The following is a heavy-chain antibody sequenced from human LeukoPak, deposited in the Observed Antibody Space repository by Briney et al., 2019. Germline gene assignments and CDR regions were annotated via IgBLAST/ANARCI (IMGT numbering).Heavy chain of an antibody. CDR2: IKQDGSEK. CDR3: ARAGQEWFGELGFDQ. V-gene: IGHV3-7*01. J-gene: IGHJ4*02. CDR1: GFSFSRYW. Sequence: GGSLRLSCAASGFSFSRYWMSWVRQAPGKGLEWVANIKQDGSEKNYVESVKGRFTISRDNVKNSLYLQTNSLRAEDTAVYYCARAGQEWFGELGFDQWGQGTLVIVSS. D-gene: IGHD3-10*01.